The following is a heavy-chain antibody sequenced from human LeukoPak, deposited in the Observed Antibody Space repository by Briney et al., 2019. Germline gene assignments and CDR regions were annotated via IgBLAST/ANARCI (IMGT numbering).Heavy chain of an antibody. CDR1: GDSVSSNSAA. Sequence: SQTLSLTCAISGDSVSSNSAAWNWIRQSPSRGLEWLGRTYYRSKWYNDYAVSVKSRLTINPDTSKNQFSLQLNSVTPEDTAVYYCARGRGSGYSGYDYGSLDYWGQGTLVTVSS. J-gene: IGHJ4*02. CDR2: TYYRSKWYN. CDR3: ARGRGSGYSGYDYGSLDY. V-gene: IGHV6-1*01. D-gene: IGHD5-12*01.